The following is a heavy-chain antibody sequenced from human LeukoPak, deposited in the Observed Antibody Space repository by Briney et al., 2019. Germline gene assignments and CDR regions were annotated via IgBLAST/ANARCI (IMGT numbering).Heavy chain of an antibody. CDR3: ARDVYDSGRYYFAS. V-gene: IGHV3-72*01. Sequence: GSLRPSCAVSGFTFSDHYMDWVRQAPGRGWEWFGRSRNRANSYSTEYAASVRGTFTISRDDSKNSLDLQMNILKTEDTAVYYCARDVYDSGRYYFASWGQGALVTVSA. CDR1: GFTFSDHY. D-gene: IGHD6-19*01. J-gene: IGHJ4*02. CDR2: SRNRANSYST.